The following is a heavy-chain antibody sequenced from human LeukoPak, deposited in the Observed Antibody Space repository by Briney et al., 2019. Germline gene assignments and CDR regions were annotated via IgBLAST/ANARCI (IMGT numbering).Heavy chain of an antibody. CDR1: GFTFGDYV. J-gene: IGHJ4*02. V-gene: IGHV3-49*04. CDR2: IRSKVHGGTT. Sequence: PGGSLRLSCRASGFTFGDYVMTWVRQAPGKGLEWVGFIRSKVHGGTTEYAASVKGRFIISRDDSKSIAYLQMNSLKTEDTAVYYCTRDYGGFDYWGQGTLVTVSS. CDR3: TRDYGGFDY. D-gene: IGHD4-23*01.